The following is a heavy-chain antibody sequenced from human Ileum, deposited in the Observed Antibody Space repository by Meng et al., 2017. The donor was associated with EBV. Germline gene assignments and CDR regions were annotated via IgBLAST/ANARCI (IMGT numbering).Heavy chain of an antibody. Sequence: QVQLVQSGAEVKKPGASVKVSCKASGYTFTSYGISWVRQAPGQGLEWMGGVTPVFTSTLYAKHFKDRVTITADESTNTAFMELKNLQSDDTAIYYCATDVGTVADHWGPGTLVTVSS. CDR1: GYTFTSYG. CDR2: VTPVFTST. V-gene: IGHV1-69*13. CDR3: ATDVGTVADH. D-gene: IGHD4-23*01. J-gene: IGHJ4*02.